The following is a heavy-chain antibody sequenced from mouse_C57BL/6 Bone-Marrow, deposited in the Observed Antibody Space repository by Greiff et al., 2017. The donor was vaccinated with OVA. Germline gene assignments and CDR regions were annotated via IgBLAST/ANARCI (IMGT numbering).Heavy chain of an antibody. J-gene: IGHJ2*01. V-gene: IGHV6-3*01. Sequence: EVKLVESGGGLVQPGGSMKLSCVASGFTFSNYWMNWVRQSPEKGLEWVAQIRLKSDNYATHYAESVKGRFTISRDDSKSSVYLQMNNLRAEDTGIYYCTGPPPLFDYWGQGTTLTVSS. CDR2: IRLKSDNYAT. CDR3: TGPPPLFDY. CDR1: GFTFSNYW.